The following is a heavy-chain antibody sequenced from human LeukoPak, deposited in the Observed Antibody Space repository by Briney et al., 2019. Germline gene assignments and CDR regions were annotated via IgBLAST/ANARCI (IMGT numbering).Heavy chain of an antibody. D-gene: IGHD3-9*01. V-gene: IGHV4-39*02. CDR3: ARGRGLRYFGRFDP. J-gene: IGHJ5*02. Sequence: KPSETLSLTCTVSGGSINSNSYYWGWIRQPPGKGLECIGTISYSGSTYYNPSLKSRVTISVDTSKNHFSLKLSSVTAADTAVYYCARGRGLRYFGRFDPWGQGTLVTVSS. CDR1: GGSINSNSYY. CDR2: ISYSGST.